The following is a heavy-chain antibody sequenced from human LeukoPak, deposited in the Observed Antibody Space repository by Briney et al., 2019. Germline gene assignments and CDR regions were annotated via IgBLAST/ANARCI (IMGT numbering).Heavy chain of an antibody. V-gene: IGHV3-48*03. CDR1: GFTFSSYE. J-gene: IGHJ4*02. D-gene: IGHD3-10*01. CDR3: ARDGPWFAKNFDY. CDR2: ISSSGSTI. Sequence: PGGSLGLSCAASGFTFSSYEMNWVRQAPGKGLEWVSYISSSGSTIYYADSVKGRFTISRDNAKNSLYLQMNSLRAEDTAVYYCARDGPWFAKNFDYWGQGTLVTVSS.